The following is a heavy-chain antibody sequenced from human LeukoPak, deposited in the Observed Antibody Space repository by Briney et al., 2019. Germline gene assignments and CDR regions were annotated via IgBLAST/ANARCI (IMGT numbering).Heavy chain of an antibody. D-gene: IGHD3-10*01. J-gene: IGHJ4*02. CDR2: IYYSGST. Sequence: SETLSLTCTVSGGPISSYYWSWIRQPPGKGLEWIGYIYYSGSTNYNPSLKSRVTISVDTSKNQFSLKLSSVTAADTAVYYCARYGQSLWFGGPFDYWGQGTLVTVSS. V-gene: IGHV4-59*01. CDR1: GGPISSYY. CDR3: ARYGQSLWFGGPFDY.